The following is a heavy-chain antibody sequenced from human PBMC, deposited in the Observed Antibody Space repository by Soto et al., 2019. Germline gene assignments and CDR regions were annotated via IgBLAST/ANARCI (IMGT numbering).Heavy chain of an antibody. CDR3: ARASPGLGYSHRNYYYYGMDV. CDR2: IIPILGIA. J-gene: IGHJ6*02. V-gene: IGHV1-69*02. CDR1: GGTFSSYT. D-gene: IGHD5-18*01. Sequence: QVQLVQSGAEVKKPGSSVKVSCKASGGTFSSYTISWVRQAPGQGLEWMGRIIPILGIANYAQKFQGRVTITADKSTSTAYMELSSLRSEDTAVYYCARASPGLGYSHRNYYYYGMDVWGQGTTVTVSS.